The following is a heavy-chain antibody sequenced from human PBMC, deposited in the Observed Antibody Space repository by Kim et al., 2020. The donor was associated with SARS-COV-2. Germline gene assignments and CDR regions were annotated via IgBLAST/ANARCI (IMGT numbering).Heavy chain of an antibody. D-gene: IGHD3-22*01. CDR2: IGTTGDIT. CDR3: AKGAGYYAFVY. Sequence: GGSLRLSCAASGFIFSNSAMSWVRQAPGKGLEWVSAIGTTGDITYYADFVKGHFTVSRDNSKNTLYLQMNSLRDEDTSVYYCAKGAGYYAFVYWGQGNLVTVSS. J-gene: IGHJ4*02. V-gene: IGHV3-23*01. CDR1: GFIFSNSA.